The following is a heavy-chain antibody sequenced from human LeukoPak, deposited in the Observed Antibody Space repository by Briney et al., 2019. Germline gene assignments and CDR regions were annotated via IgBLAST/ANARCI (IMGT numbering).Heavy chain of an antibody. J-gene: IGHJ4*02. CDR1: GYSISSGYY. V-gene: IGHV4-38-2*02. D-gene: IGHD4-17*01. CDR3: ARDPDYGDPGY. Sequence: SETLSLTCTVSGYSISSGYYWGWIRQPPGKGLEWIGSIYHSGSTYYNPSLKSRVTISVDTSKNQFSLKLSSVTAADTAVYYCARDPDYGDPGYWGQGTLVTVSS. CDR2: IYHSGST.